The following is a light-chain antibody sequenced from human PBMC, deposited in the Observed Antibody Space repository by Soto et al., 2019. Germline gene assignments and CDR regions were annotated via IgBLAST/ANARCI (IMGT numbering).Light chain of an antibody. Sequence: DIVMTQSPLSLPVTPGEPASISCRSSQRLLHSNGYNYLDWYLQQAGQSTQLLIYLGSNRASGVPDRFSGAGSGTDFTLKISRVEAEDVGVYYCLQALQTPTFGQGTRLEIK. CDR2: LGS. V-gene: IGKV2-28*01. J-gene: IGKJ5*01. CDR3: LQALQTPT. CDR1: QRLLHSNGYNY.